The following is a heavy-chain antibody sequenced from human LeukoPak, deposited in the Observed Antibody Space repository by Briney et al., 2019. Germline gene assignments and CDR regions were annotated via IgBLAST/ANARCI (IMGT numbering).Heavy chain of an antibody. D-gene: IGHD3-10*01. CDR3: ARGAVFRVVLLWFGGAAFDY. V-gene: IGHV4-34*01. J-gene: IGHJ4*02. Sequence: PSETLSLTCAVYGGSFSGYYWSWIRQPPGKGLEWIGEINHSGSTNYNPSLKSRVTISVDTSKNQFSLKLSSETAADTAVYYCARGAVFRVVLLWFGGAAFDYWGQGTLVTVSS. CDR1: GGSFSGYY. CDR2: INHSGST.